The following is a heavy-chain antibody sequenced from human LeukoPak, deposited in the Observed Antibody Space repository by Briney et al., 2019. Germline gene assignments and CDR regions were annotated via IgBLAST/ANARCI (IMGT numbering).Heavy chain of an antibody. Sequence: PGGSLRLSXAASGFTFSSYSMNWVRQAPGKGLEWVSSISSSSSYIYYADSVKGRFTISRDNAKNSLYLQMNSLRAEDTAVYYCASARADYGDAFDYWGQGTLVTVSS. D-gene: IGHD4-17*01. J-gene: IGHJ4*02. V-gene: IGHV3-21*01. CDR2: ISSSSSYI. CDR1: GFTFSSYS. CDR3: ASARADYGDAFDY.